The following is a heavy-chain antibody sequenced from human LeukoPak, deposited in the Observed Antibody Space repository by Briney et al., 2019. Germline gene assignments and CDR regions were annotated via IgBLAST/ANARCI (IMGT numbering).Heavy chain of an antibody. CDR3: ARGRVYGSGSYSLALS. CDR2: INHSGST. Sequence: PSETLSLTCAVYGGSFSGYYWGWIRQPPGKGLEWIGEINHSGSTSYNPSLKSRVTISVDTSKKQFSLKLSSVTAADTAVYYCARGRVYGSGSYSLALSWGKGTLVTVSS. J-gene: IGHJ4*02. D-gene: IGHD3-10*01. V-gene: IGHV4-34*01. CDR1: GGSFSGYY.